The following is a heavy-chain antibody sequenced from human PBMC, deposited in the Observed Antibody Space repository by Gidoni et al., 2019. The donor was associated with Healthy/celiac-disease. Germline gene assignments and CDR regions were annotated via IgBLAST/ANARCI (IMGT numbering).Heavy chain of an antibody. V-gene: IGHV3-30-3*01. CDR2: ISYDGGNK. CDR3: ARDNNYDFWSGYYGPRVDY. CDR1: GFTFSSYA. J-gene: IGHJ4*02. D-gene: IGHD3-3*01. Sequence: QVQLVESGGGVVQPGRSLRLSCAASGFTFSSYAMHWVRQAPGKGLEWVAVISYDGGNKYYADSLKGRFTISRDNSKNTLYLQMNSLRAEDTAVYYCARDNNYDFWSGYYGPRVDYWGQGTLVTVSS.